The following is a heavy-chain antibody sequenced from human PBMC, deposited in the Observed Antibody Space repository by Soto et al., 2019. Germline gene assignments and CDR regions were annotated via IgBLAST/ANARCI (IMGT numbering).Heavy chain of an antibody. CDR3: ASCSFSFFYYYESSSYVSFIY. CDR1: GYTFTSYG. Sequence: ASVKVSCKASGYTFTSYGISWVRQAPGQGLEWMGWISAYNGNTNYAQKLQGRVTMTTDTSTSTAYMELRSLRSDDTPVYYCASCSFSFFYYYESSSYVSFIYWRQATLVTVS. J-gene: IGHJ4*02. V-gene: IGHV1-18*01. D-gene: IGHD3-22*01. CDR2: ISAYNGNT.